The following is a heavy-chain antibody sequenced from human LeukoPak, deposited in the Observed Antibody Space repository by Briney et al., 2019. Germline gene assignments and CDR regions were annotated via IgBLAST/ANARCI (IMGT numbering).Heavy chain of an antibody. V-gene: IGHV3-7*01. CDR1: GFTFSSYW. J-gene: IGHJ4*02. D-gene: IGHD3-22*01. CDR2: IQQDGSEK. Sequence: GGSLRLSCAASGFTFSSYWMSWVRQAPGKGLGWVANIQQDGSEKYYVDSVKGRFTIFRDNAKNSVYLQMNSLRAEDTAVYYCAKPLAYYYDSSGYQGWGQGTLVTVSS. CDR3: AKPLAYYYDSSGYQG.